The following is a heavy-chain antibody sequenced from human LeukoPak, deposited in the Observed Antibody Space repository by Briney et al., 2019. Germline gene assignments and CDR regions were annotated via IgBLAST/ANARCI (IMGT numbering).Heavy chain of an antibody. CDR2: IYHSGIT. CDR1: GVSISTYY. V-gene: IGHV4-59*01. D-gene: IGHD6-19*01. CDR3: ARDERSDTSGWHLGY. Sequence: SETLSLTCTVSGVSISTYYWSWIRQPPGKGLEWIGFIYHSGITNYNPSLKSRVTISVDTSKNQFSLNLSSVTAADTAVYYCARDERSDTSGWHLGYWGQGTLVTVSS. J-gene: IGHJ4*02.